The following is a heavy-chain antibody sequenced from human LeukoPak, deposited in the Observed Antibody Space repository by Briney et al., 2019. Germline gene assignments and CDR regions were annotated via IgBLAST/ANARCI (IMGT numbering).Heavy chain of an antibody. V-gene: IGHV1-2*02. Sequence: SVKVSCKAAGYTFTGYYMHWVRQAPGQVREWMGWINPNSGGTKYAQKFQGRVTMTRDTYISTAYMELSRLSSDDTAVYYCATDGADSRYCSGGSCYSGGAEFDYWGQGTLVTVSS. CDR2: INPNSGGT. CDR3: ATDGADSRYCSGGSCYSGGAEFDY. CDR1: GYTFTGYY. J-gene: IGHJ4*02. D-gene: IGHD2-15*01.